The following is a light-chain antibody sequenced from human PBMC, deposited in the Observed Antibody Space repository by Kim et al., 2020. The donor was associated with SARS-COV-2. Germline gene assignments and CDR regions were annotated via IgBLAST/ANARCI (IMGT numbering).Light chain of an antibody. CDR2: EDN. CDR1: SGTIVSNY. V-gene: IGLV6-57*04. J-gene: IGLJ2*01. Sequence: NFMLTQPHSVSESPGKAVTISCTRSSGTIVSNYVQWYQQRPGSAPTTVIFEDNQRPSGVPDRFSGSIDSSSNSASLTISGLQPEDEGDYYCQSYDTTIQVFGGGTQLTVL. CDR3: QSYDTTIQV.